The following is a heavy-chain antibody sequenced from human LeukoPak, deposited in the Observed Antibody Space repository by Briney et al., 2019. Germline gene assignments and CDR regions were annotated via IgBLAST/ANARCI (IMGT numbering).Heavy chain of an antibody. CDR1: GDSVSSNSAA. D-gene: IGHD3-10*01. CDR2: TYYRSKWNN. V-gene: IGHV6-1*01. J-gene: IGHJ2*01. CDR3: ARARGYFDL. Sequence: SQTLSLTCAISGDSVSSNSAAWSWIRQSPSRGLEWLGRTYYRSKWNNNYAISVKSRITINPDTSKNQFPLQLNAMTPEDTGVYYCARARGYFDLWGRGTLVTVSS.